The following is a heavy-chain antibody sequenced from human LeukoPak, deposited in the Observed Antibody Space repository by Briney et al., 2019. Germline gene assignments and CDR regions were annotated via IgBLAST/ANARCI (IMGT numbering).Heavy chain of an antibody. CDR1: ALSLSPSGIG. J-gene: IGHJ4*02. Sequence: SGATLTNPTQTLTLTCTFSALSLSPSGIGEGWVCQPPVRALEWHALIDWDDDERYSPSLQSRLTITKDTFKNQVVLTMTNMDPVDTATYYCSHRLRGVAAAGIAFDYWGQGTLVTVSS. V-gene: IGHV2-5*02. CDR3: SHRLRGVAAAGIAFDY. D-gene: IGHD6-13*01. CDR2: IDWDDDE.